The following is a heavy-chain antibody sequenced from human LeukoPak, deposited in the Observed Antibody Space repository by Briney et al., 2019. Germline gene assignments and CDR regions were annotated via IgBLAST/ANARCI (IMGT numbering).Heavy chain of an antibody. CDR1: GGTFRRFA. D-gene: IGHD2-2*01. J-gene: IGHJ5*02. CDR3: ARVVTLRYCTSTSCYLKGWFDP. V-gene: IGHV1-69*13. Sequence: ASVKVSCKASGGTFRRFAMSWVRQAPGQGLEWMGGIIPIFGTANYAQKFQGSVTITADEFTSTAYMELSSLRSEDTAVYYCARVVTLRYCTSTSCYLKGWFDPWGQGTLVTVSS. CDR2: IIPIFGTA.